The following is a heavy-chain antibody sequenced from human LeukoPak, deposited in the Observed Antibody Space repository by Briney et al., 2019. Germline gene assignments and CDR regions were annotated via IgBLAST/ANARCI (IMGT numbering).Heavy chain of an antibody. CDR2: IKQDGSEK. Sequence: GGSLRLSCAASGFTFSNYWMSWVRQAPGKGLEWVANIKQDGSEKYYVDSVKGRFTISRDNAKNSLYLQMNSLRAEDTAVYYCARDWWELPVYWGQGTLVTVSS. CDR1: GFTFSNYW. J-gene: IGHJ4*02. CDR3: ARDWWELPVY. D-gene: IGHD1-26*01. V-gene: IGHV3-7*01.